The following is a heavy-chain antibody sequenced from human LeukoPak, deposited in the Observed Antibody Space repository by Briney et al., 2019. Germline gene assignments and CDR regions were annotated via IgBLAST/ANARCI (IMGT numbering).Heavy chain of an antibody. D-gene: IGHD2-2*01. J-gene: IGHJ4*02. CDR1: GFTFSSYS. Sequence: GGSLRLSCAASGFTFSSYSMNWVRQAPGKGLEWVSSISSSSSYIYYADSVKGRFTISRDNSKNTLYLQMNSLRAEDTAVYYCAEDRGYCSSTSCFQSLDYWGQGTLVTVSS. V-gene: IGHV3-21*04. CDR2: ISSSSSYI. CDR3: AEDRGYCSSTSCFQSLDY.